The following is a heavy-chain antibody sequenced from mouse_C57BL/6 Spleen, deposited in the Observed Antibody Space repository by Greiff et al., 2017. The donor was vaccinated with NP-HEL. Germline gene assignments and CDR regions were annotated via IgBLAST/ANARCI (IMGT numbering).Heavy chain of an antibody. CDR1: GYTFSSYW. V-gene: IGHV1-80*01. Sequence: QVQLQQSGAELVKPGASVKISCKASGYTFSSYWMNWVKQRPGKGLEWIGQIYPGDGDTNYNGKFKGKATLTADKSSSTAYMQLSSLTSEDSAVYFCVTAQATWFAYWGQGTLVTVSA. CDR2: IYPGDGDT. D-gene: IGHD3-2*02. CDR3: VTAQATWFAY. J-gene: IGHJ3*01.